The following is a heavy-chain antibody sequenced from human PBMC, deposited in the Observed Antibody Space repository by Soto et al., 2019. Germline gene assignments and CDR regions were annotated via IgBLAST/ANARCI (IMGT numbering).Heavy chain of an antibody. Sequence: GGSLRLSCAASGFSFNKYGMHWVRQAPGKGLEWVAYVSSDGSNQYYADSVRGRFTISRDNSKSTLFLQLDSLRVDDTAVYYCAKDRVIQLLPIWPDPWGQGTLVTVSS. J-gene: IGHJ5*02. CDR3: AKDRVIQLLPIWPDP. CDR2: VSSDGSNQ. V-gene: IGHV3-30*18. D-gene: IGHD2-2*01. CDR1: GFSFNKYG.